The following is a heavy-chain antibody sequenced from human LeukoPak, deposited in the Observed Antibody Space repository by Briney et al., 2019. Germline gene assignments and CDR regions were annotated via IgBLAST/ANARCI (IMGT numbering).Heavy chain of an antibody. J-gene: IGHJ4*02. V-gene: IGHV3-7*01. D-gene: IGHD2-15*01. CDR3: ARGRRGYCSGGSSYIYYFDY. CDR1: GFTFSSYW. CDR2: IKQDGSEK. Sequence: PGGSLRLSCAASGFTFSSYWMSWVRQAPGKGLEWVANIKQDGSEKYYVDSVKGRFTISRDNAKNSLYLQMNSLRAEDTAVYYCARGRRGYCSGGSSYIYYFDYWGQGTLVTASS.